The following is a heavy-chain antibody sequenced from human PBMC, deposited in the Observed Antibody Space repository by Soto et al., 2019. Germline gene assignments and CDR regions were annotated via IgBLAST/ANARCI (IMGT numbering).Heavy chain of an antibody. CDR3: ARVNGWNFYSAVLYYYYGMDV. Sequence: SETLSLTCAAYGGSFSGHYWSWIRQPPGKGLEWIGEINHSGSTNYNPSLKSRVTISVDTSKNQFSLKLSSVTAADTAVYYCARVNGWNFYSAVLYYYYGMDVWGQGTTVTVSS. V-gene: IGHV4-34*01. CDR1: GGSFSGHY. D-gene: IGHD1-7*01. J-gene: IGHJ6*02. CDR2: INHSGST.